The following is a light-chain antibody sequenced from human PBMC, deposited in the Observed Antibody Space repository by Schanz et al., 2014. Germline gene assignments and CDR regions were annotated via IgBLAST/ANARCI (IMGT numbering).Light chain of an antibody. CDR1: SSDVGAYNY. CDR3: SSYTTSSTRV. Sequence: QSALTQPASVSGSPGQSITFSCTGTSSDVGAYNYVSWYQQHPGKAPKLMIYDVSNRPSGVSNRFSGSKSGNTASLTVSGLQAEDEADYYCSSYTTSSTRVFGGGTKLTVL. J-gene: IGLJ3*02. CDR2: DVS. V-gene: IGLV2-14*01.